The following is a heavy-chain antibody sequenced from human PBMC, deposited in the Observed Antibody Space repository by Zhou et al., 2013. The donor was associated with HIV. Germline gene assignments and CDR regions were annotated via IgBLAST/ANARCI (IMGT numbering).Heavy chain of an antibody. Sequence: QVHMVQSGAEVKKPGASVKVSCKASGYTFNNYGISWVRQAPGQGLEWMGWISGYSGNTSFAQKFHDRVTMTTDTSTNLAYLELGSLRVDDTAIYFCARDGFSKHWGVNYKFNGMDVWGQGTTVSVSS. D-gene: IGHD3-10*01. CDR1: GYTFNNYG. J-gene: IGHJ6*02. V-gene: IGHV1-18*01. CDR3: ARDGFSKHWGVNYKFNGMDV. CDR2: ISGYSGNT.